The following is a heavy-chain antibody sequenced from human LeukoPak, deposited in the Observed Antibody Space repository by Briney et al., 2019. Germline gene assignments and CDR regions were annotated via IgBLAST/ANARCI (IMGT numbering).Heavy chain of an antibody. CDR2: INSDGSST. Sequence: PGGSLRLSCAASGFTFSSYWMHWVRQAPGKGLVWVSRINSDGSSTSYADSVKGRFTISRDISKNMVYLQMNSLRADDTAVYYCARDDTSGGYYEFGYWGQGTLVTVSS. D-gene: IGHD6-19*01. V-gene: IGHV3-74*01. CDR3: ARDDTSGGYYEFGY. J-gene: IGHJ4*02. CDR1: GFTFSSYW.